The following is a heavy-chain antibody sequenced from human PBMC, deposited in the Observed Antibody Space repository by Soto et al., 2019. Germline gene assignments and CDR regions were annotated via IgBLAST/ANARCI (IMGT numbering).Heavy chain of an antibody. D-gene: IGHD4-17*01. Sequence: SETLSLTCVVSGASLSSYYWSWIRQPPGKGLEWIGYIYYSGSTNYNPSLKSRVTISVDRSKNQFSLKLSSVTAADTAVYYCARGMTTVTTFDYWGQGTLVTVSS. V-gene: IGHV4-59*12. CDR2: IYYSGST. J-gene: IGHJ4*02. CDR3: ARGMTTVTTFDY. CDR1: GASLSSYY.